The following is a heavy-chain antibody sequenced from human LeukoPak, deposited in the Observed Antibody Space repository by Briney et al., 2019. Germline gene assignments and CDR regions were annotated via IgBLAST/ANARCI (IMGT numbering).Heavy chain of an antibody. D-gene: IGHD3-16*01. Sequence: SETLSLTCTVSGGSISSGSYYWSWIRQPAGKGLEWIGRIYTSGSTNYNPSLKSRVTISVDTSKNQFSLKLSSVTAADTAVYYCARETWGGSGLDYWGQGTLVTVSS. V-gene: IGHV4-61*02. CDR3: ARETWGGSGLDY. CDR1: GGSISSGSYY. J-gene: IGHJ4*02. CDR2: IYTSGST.